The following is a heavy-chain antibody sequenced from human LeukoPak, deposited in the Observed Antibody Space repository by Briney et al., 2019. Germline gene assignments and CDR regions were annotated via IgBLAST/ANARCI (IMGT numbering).Heavy chain of an antibody. CDR3: AVGGTYGSGS. Sequence: PGGSLRLSCAASGFTFANTWMHWVRQAPGKGLVWVSLINNDGSTTNYADPVKGRFTISRDNAKNTGYLQMNSLRAEDTAVYYCAVGGTYGSGSWGQGTLVTVSS. D-gene: IGHD3-10*01. V-gene: IGHV3-74*01. CDR1: GFTFANTW. CDR2: INNDGSTT. J-gene: IGHJ4*02.